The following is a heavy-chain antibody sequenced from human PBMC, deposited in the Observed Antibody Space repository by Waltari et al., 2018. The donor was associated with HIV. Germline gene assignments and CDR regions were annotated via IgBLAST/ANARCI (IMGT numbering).Heavy chain of an antibody. V-gene: IGHV4-39*07. CDR2: IYYSGST. D-gene: IGHD2-8*01. Sequence: QLQLQESGPGLVKPSETLSITCTVSGGSISSSSYYWGWIRQPPGKGLEWIGSIYYSGSTYYNPSLKSRVTISVDTSKNQFSLKLSSVTAADTAVYYCARDPLYCTNGVCYESHGGFDYWGQGTLVTVSS. J-gene: IGHJ4*02. CDR3: ARDPLYCTNGVCYESHGGFDY. CDR1: GGSISSSSYY.